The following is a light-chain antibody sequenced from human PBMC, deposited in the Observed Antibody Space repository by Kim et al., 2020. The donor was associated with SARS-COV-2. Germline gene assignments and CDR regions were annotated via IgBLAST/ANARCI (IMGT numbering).Light chain of an antibody. CDR1: SSNIGSNF. J-gene: IGLJ2*01. CDR3: GTWDNSLLGVV. V-gene: IGLV1-51*01. CDR2: DND. Sequence: RKVSISCSGSSSNIGSNFVSWYQQLPGTVPKLLIYDNDKRPSGIPDRFSGSKSGTSATLGITGLQTGDEADYYCGTWDNSLLGVVFGGGTQLTV.